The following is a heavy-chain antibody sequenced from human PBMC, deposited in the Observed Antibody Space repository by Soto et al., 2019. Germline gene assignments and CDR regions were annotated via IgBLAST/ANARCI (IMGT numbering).Heavy chain of an antibody. CDR2: IYYSGST. CDR1: GGSISSYY. V-gene: IGHV4-59*01. CDR3: ARAWAYYFDY. J-gene: IGHJ4*02. Sequence: QVQLQESGPGLVKPSETLSLTCTVSGGSISSYYWSWIRQPPGKGLEWIGYIYYSGSTNYNPSLMSRVTISVDTSKNQFSLKLSSVTAADTAVYYCARAWAYYFDYWGQGTLVTVSS.